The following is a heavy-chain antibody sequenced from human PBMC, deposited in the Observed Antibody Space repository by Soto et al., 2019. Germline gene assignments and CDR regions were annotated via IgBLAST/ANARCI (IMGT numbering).Heavy chain of an antibody. CDR3: ARKGYCSGGSCYGYYYGMDV. Sequence: ASVKVSCKASGYTFTSYGISWVRQAPGQGLEWMGWISAYNGNTNYAQKLQGRVTMTTDTSTSTAYVELRSLRSDDTAVYYCARKGYCSGGSCYGYYYGMDVWGQGTTVTVSS. V-gene: IGHV1-18*01. J-gene: IGHJ6*02. CDR2: ISAYNGNT. CDR1: GYTFTSYG. D-gene: IGHD2-15*01.